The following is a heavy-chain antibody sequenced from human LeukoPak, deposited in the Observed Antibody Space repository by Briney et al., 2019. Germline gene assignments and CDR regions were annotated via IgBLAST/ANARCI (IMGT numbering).Heavy chain of an antibody. CDR3: ARGSGWPYYFDY. D-gene: IGHD6-19*01. CDR1: GFTFSSYG. Sequence: PGGSLRLSCAASGFTFSSYGMHWVRQAPGKGLEWVAFIRSDGSNKYYADSVKGRFSISRDNSKNTLYLQMNSLRPEDTAVYYCARGSGWPYYFDYWGQGTLVTVSS. J-gene: IGHJ4*02. CDR2: IRSDGSNK. V-gene: IGHV3-30*02.